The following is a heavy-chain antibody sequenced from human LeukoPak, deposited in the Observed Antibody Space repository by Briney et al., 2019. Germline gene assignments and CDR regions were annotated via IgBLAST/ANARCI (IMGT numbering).Heavy chain of an antibody. Sequence: SETLSLACTVSGDSFSSVTDYWAWIRQPPGKGLEWIASGDYSGGKYYNPSLESRVAISTDMSKSQISLKLTSVTGADTAVYYCAGERGEEYSSGWYKTNFFDNWGQGIRVTVSS. CDR3: AGERGEEYSSGWYKTNFFDN. D-gene: IGHD6-19*01. V-gene: IGHV4-39*07. CDR1: GDSFSSVTDY. CDR2: GDYSGGK. J-gene: IGHJ4*02.